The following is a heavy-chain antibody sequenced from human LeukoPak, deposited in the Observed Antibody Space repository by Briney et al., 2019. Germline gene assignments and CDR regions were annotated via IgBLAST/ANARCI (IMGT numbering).Heavy chain of an antibody. CDR3: AREGIAAAGDY. J-gene: IGHJ4*02. CDR1: GFTFRSYG. CDR2: ISYDGSNK. Sequence: GGSLRLSCAASGFTFRSYGMHWVRQAPGKGLEWVAVISYDGSNKYYADSVKGRFTISRDNSKNTLYLQMNSLRAEDTAVYYCAREGIAAAGDYWGQGTLVTVSS. D-gene: IGHD6-13*01. V-gene: IGHV3-30*19.